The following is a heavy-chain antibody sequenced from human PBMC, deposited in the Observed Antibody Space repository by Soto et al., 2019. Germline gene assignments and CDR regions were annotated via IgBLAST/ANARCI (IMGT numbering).Heavy chain of an antibody. CDR3: ARVAQDWYEFWSGPGAFDI. V-gene: IGHV1-8*01. J-gene: IGHJ3*02. CDR2: MNPNSGNT. Sequence: ASVKVSCKASGYTFTSYDINWVRQATGQGLEWMGWMNPNSGNTGYAQKFQGRVTMTRNTSISTAYMELSSLRSEDTAVYYCARVAQDWYEFWSGPGAFDIWGQGTMVTVSS. D-gene: IGHD3-3*01. CDR1: GYTFTSYD.